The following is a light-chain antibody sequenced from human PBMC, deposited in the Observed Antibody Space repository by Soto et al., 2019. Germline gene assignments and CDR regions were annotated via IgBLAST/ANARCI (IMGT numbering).Light chain of an antibody. Sequence: PQSPGALSLSPGERAPLSCRASQSVPRSYLAWYQQKPGQAPRLLIYGASTRATGIPARFSGSGSGTEFTLTISSLQSEDFAVYYCQQYNNWPAFGQGTKVDIK. J-gene: IGKJ1*01. V-gene: IGKV3D-15*01. CDR2: GAS. CDR1: QSVPRSY. CDR3: QQYNNWPA.